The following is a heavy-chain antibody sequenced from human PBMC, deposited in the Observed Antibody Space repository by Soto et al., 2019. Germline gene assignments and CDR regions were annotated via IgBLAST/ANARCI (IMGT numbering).Heavy chain of an antibody. CDR2: IKSKIDGGAT. CDR1: GFTFSNAW. D-gene: IGHD5-12*01. V-gene: IGHV3-15*01. J-gene: IGHJ6*02. Sequence: GGSLRLSCAAYGFTFSNAWMSWVRQAPGRGLEWVGRIKSKIDGGATDYAAPVKGRFTISRDDSKNTLYLQINSLKTEDTAVYYCTTVEMATIRIDYYGMDVWGQGTTVTVSS. CDR3: TTVEMATIRIDYYGMDV.